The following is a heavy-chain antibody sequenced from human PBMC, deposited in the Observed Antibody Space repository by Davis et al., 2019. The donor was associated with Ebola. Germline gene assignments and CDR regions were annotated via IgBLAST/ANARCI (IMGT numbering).Heavy chain of an antibody. CDR3: ARYYYYYGMDV. V-gene: IGHV3-30*07. J-gene: IGHJ6*02. Sequence: SVKGRFTISRDNSNNTLYLQMSSLRVEDTAVYYCARYYYYYGMDVWGQGTTVTVSS.